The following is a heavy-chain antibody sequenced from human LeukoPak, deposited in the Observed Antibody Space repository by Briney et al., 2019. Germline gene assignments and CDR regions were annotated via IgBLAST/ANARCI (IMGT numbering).Heavy chain of an antibody. CDR2: ISLDDSAT. Sequence: PGGSLRLSCAASGFTSGDHDMTWVRQTSGRGPEWVSSISLDDSATWYADSVRGRFTMSRDKSKNTLYLQMNSLRADDTAVYYCAKGPNFGSWRAVDYWGQGSLVTVPS. J-gene: IGHJ4*02. CDR1: GFTSGDHD. V-gene: IGHV3-23*01. D-gene: IGHD3-10*01. CDR3: AKGPNFGSWRAVDY.